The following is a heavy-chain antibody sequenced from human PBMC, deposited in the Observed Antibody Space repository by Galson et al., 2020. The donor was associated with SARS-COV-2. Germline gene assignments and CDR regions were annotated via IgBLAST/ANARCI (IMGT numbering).Heavy chain of an antibody. V-gene: IGHV2-26*01. Sequence: SGPTLVKPTETLTLTCTVSGFSLSNARMGVSWIRQPPGKALEWLAHIFSNDEKSYSTSLKSRLTISKDTSKSQVVLTMTNMDPVDTATYYCARTTDYDFWSGYCVGYYYGMDVWGQGTTVTVSS. D-gene: IGHD3-3*01. CDR1: GFSLSNARMG. CDR3: ARTTDYDFWSGYCVGYYYGMDV. CDR2: IFSNDEK. J-gene: IGHJ6*02.